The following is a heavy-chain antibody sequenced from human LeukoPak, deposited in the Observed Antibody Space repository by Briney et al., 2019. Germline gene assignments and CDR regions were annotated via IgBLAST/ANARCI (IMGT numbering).Heavy chain of an antibody. D-gene: IGHD5-18*01. Sequence: ASVKVSCKASGYTFTSYYMHWVRQAPGQGLEWMGIINPSGGSTSYAQKFQGRVTMTRNTSISTAYMELSSLRSEDTAVYYCARSHGPIQLWFNYWGQRTLVTVSS. CDR1: GYTFTSYY. V-gene: IGHV1-46*01. CDR3: ARSHGPIQLWFNY. CDR2: INPSGGST. J-gene: IGHJ4*02.